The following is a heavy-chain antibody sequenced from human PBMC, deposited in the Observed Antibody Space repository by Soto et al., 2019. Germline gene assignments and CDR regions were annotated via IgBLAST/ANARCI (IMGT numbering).Heavy chain of an antibody. CDR2: IRSKGYGGTT. CDR1: GFTFGDFG. CDR3: ASLTSWSQEYYYGMDF. J-gene: IGHJ6*02. Sequence: GGSLRLSCTGSGFTFGDFGMSWFRQAPGKGLEWLSFIRSKGYGGTTESAASVRGRFITSRDDSKGIAYLQMNSLKTEDTAVYYCASLTSWSQEYYYGMDFWGQGTTVTVSS. V-gene: IGHV3-49*03. D-gene: IGHD2-2*01.